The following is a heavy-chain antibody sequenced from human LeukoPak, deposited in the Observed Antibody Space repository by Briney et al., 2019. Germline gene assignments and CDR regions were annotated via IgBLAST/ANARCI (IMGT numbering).Heavy chain of an antibody. V-gene: IGHV4-59*12. Sequence: SETLSLTCTVSGGSISSYYWSWIRQPPGKGLEWIGYIYYSGSTNYNPSLKSRVTISVDTSKNQFSLKLSSVTAADTAVYYCASTLRNDAFDIWGQGTMVTVSS. CDR3: ASTLRNDAFDI. CDR1: GGSISSYY. J-gene: IGHJ3*02. CDR2: IYYSGST.